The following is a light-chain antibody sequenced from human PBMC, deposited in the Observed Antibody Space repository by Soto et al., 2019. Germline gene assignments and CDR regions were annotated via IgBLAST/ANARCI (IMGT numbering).Light chain of an antibody. CDR1: QSVSSSY. Sequence: EIVLTQSPGTLSLSPGERATLSCRASQSVSSSYLAWYQQKPGQAPRLLIYAASSRDAGFPNRFSGSGSGTDFTLTINRLEPEDFAVYYCQQFGSSRYTFGQGTKLEIK. CDR2: AAS. CDR3: QQFGSSRYT. J-gene: IGKJ2*01. V-gene: IGKV3-20*01.